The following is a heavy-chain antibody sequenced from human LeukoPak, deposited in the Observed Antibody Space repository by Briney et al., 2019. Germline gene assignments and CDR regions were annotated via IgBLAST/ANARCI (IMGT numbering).Heavy chain of an antibody. CDR2: INHSGST. V-gene: IGHV4-34*01. CDR1: GGSFSGYY. D-gene: IGHD3-22*01. CDR3: ARIGYYDSSGYPYYFDY. J-gene: IGHJ4*02. Sequence: SETLSLTCAVYGGSFSGYYWSWIRQPPGKGLEWIGEINHSGSTNYNPSLKSRVTISVDPSKNQFSLKLSSVTAADTAVYYCARIGYYDSSGYPYYFDYWGQGTLVTVSS.